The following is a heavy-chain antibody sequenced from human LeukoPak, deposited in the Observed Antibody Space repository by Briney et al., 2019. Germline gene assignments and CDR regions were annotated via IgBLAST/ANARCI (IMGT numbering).Heavy chain of an antibody. D-gene: IGHD3-3*01. V-gene: IGHV3-9*01. CDR3: ARGLRFLEWLFDY. J-gene: IGHJ4*02. CDR2: ISCNSSSI. CDR1: GFTFDDYA. Sequence: GGSLRLSCAASGFTFDDYAMHWVQQAPGKGLEWVSGISCNSSSIGYADSVKGRFTISRDNAKNSLYLQMNSLRAEDTAVYYCARGLRFLEWLFDYWGQGTLVTVSS.